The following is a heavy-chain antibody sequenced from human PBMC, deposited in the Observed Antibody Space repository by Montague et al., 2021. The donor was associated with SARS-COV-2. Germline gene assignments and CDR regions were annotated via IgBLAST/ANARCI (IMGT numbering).Heavy chain of an antibody. V-gene: IGHV4-39*01. CDR1: GDSISSSGYN. CDR2: VHYSGRP. CDR3: TRHVHMTWPEPSPGFDY. D-gene: IGHD1-1*01. J-gene: IGHJ4*02. Sequence: SETLSPTCTVSGDSISSSGYNWGWIRQPPGKGLEWIGSVHYSGRPYYXPSLKSRVTIYVDTSKNQLSLKLSSVTAADTAVYYCTRHVHMTWPEPSPGFDYWGQGTLVTVSS.